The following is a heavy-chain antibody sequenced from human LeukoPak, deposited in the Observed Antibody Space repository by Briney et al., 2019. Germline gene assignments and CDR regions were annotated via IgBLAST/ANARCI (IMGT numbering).Heavy chain of an antibody. Sequence: ASVKVSCKASGFTFTSSAMQWVRQARGQRLEWIGWIVVGSGNTNYAQKFQERVTITRDMSTSTAYMELNSLRAEDTAVYYCANLYDSSGNDYWGQGTLVTVSS. CDR2: IVVGSGNT. CDR3: ANLYDSSGNDY. D-gene: IGHD3-22*01. J-gene: IGHJ4*02. V-gene: IGHV1-58*02. CDR1: GFTFTSSA.